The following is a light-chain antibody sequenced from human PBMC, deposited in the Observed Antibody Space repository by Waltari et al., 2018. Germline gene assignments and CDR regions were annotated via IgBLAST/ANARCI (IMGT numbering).Light chain of an antibody. J-gene: IGLJ2*01. CDR2: RNK. V-gene: IGLV1-47*01. CDR3: AAWDDSLRAVV. CDR1: NSNLRTNY. Sequence: QSVLTHPPSASGTHGHPLILPCSGSNSNLRTNYVYWYQQLPGTAPKVLIYRNKQRPSRVPDRFSGSKSGTSASLAISGLRSEDEADYYCAAWDDSLRAVVFGGGTKLCVL.